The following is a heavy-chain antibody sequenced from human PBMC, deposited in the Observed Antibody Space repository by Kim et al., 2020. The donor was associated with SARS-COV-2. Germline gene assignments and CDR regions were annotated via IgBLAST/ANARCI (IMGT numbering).Heavy chain of an antibody. CDR2: INAGNGNT. J-gene: IGHJ4*02. V-gene: IGHV1-3*01. Sequence: ASVKVSCKASGYTFTSYAMHWVRQAPGQRLEWMGWINAGNGNTKYSQKFQGRVTITRDTSASTAYMELSSRRSEDTAVYYCARVYGGSYYVDDYWGQGTLVTVSS. CDR1: GYTFTSYA. D-gene: IGHD1-26*01. CDR3: ARVYGGSYYVDDY.